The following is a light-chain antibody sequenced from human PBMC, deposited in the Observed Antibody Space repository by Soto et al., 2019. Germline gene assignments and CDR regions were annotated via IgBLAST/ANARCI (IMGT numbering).Light chain of an antibody. CDR2: GAS. Sequence: EIVLTQSPGTLSLSPGERATLSCRASQSVSSSYLAWYQQKPGQAPRLLIYGASSRTTGIPDRFSGSGAGTDFTLTSSRLEPEDFAVYYGQQDGSSPRTFGQGTKVEIK. CDR1: QSVSSSY. V-gene: IGKV3-20*01. CDR3: QQDGSSPRT. J-gene: IGKJ1*01.